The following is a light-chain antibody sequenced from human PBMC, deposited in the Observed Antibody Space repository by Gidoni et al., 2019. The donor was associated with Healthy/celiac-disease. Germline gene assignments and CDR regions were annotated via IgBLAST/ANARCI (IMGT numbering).Light chain of an antibody. V-gene: IGLV2-23*01. Sequence: QSALTQPASGSGSPGKSITISCTGTSREVGRYNLVSWYQQHPGKAPKLMIYEGSKRPSGVSTRFSGSKSGNTASLTISGLQAEDESAYYCCSYACSISWVFGGGTKLTVL. CDR1: SREVGRYNL. CDR2: EGS. CDR3: CSYACSISWV. J-gene: IGLJ3*02.